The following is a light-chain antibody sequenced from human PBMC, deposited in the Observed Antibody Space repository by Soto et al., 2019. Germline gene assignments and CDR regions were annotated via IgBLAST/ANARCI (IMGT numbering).Light chain of an antibody. Sequence: QSALTQPASVSGSPGQSITISCTGTSSGVGGYNYVSWYQQHPGKAPKLMIYDVSNRPSGVSNRFSGSKSGNTASLTISGLQAEDEAEYYCSSYTSSSTLLFGGGTKLTVL. CDR1: SSGVGGYNY. CDR2: DVS. CDR3: SSYTSSSTLL. V-gene: IGLV2-14*01. J-gene: IGLJ2*01.